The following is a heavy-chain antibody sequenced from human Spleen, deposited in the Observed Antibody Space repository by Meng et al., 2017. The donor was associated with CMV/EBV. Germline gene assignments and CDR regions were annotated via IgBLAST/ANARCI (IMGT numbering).Heavy chain of an antibody. V-gene: IGHV4-30-4*08. Sequence: QVPESGPGLVKPSQTLSLTCIVSGGSISSGDYYWSWIRQPPGKGLEWIGYIYYSGSTYYNPSLKSRVTISVDTSKNQFSLKLSSVTAADTAVYYCARSPYCGGDCRLFDLWGRGTLVTVSS. CDR3: ARSPYCGGDCRLFDL. CDR2: IYYSGST. D-gene: IGHD2-21*02. CDR1: GGSISSGDYY. J-gene: IGHJ2*01.